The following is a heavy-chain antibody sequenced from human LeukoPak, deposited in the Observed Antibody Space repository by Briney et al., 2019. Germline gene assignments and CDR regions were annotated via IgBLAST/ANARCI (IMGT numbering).Heavy chain of an antibody. CDR3: AKDLELWFGEPNWFDP. CDR2: INHSGST. D-gene: IGHD3-10*01. Sequence: ASETLSLTCTVSGGSISSYYWSWIRQPPGKGLEWVGEINHSGSTNYNPSLKSRVTISVDTSKNQFSLKLSSVTAADTAVYYCAKDLELWFGEPNWFDPWGQGTLVTVSS. CDR1: GGSISSYY. J-gene: IGHJ5*02. V-gene: IGHV4-59*01.